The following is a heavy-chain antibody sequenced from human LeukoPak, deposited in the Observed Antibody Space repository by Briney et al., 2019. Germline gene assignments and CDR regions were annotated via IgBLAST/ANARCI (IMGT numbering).Heavy chain of an antibody. D-gene: IGHD6-19*01. CDR3: ARDGEFPGIAVAETIDDY. CDR1: GFTFSSYS. J-gene: IGHJ4*02. V-gene: IGHV3-21*01. CDR2: ISSSSSYI. Sequence: RTGGSLRLSCAASGFTFSSYSMNWVRQAPGKGLEWVSSISSSSSYIYYADSVKGRFTISRDNAKNSLYLQMNSLRAEDTAVYYCARDGEFPGIAVAETIDDYWGQGTLVTVSS.